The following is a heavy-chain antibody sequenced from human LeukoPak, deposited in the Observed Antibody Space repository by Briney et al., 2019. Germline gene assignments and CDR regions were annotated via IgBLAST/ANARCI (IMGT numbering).Heavy chain of an antibody. CDR1: GFPFSIYD. CDR2: SSSGSSYI. D-gene: IGHD1-26*01. CDR3: ARHIVGAAFDY. Sequence: GGSLRLSCAASGFPFSIYDMNWVRQAPGKGLEWVSSSSSGSSYIYYADSVKGRFTISRDNAKNSLYLQMNNLRAEDTAVYYCARHIVGAAFDYWGQGTLVTVSS. J-gene: IGHJ4*02. V-gene: IGHV3-21*01.